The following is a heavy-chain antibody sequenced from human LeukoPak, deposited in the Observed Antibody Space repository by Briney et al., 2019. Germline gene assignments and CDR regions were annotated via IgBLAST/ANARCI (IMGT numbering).Heavy chain of an antibody. J-gene: IGHJ4*02. CDR2: IYSGGST. V-gene: IGHV3-66*02. Sequence: GGSLRLSCAASGFTVSSNYMSWVRQAPGKGREWVSVIYSGGSTYYADSVKGRFTISRDNSKNTLYLQMNSLRDEDTAVYYCARESRRIAVVLNWGQGTLVTVSS. D-gene: IGHD6-19*01. CDR3: ARESRRIAVVLN. CDR1: GFTVSSNY.